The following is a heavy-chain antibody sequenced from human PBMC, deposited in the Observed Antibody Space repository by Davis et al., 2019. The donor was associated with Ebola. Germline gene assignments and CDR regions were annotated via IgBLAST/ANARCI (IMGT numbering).Heavy chain of an antibody. J-gene: IGHJ4*02. Sequence: AASVKVSCKASGGTLSTYAIDWVRQAPGQGLEWMGRIIPMLGIPNYAQRFQGRVTITADNSTSTAYMELSSLRSEDTAMYYCARDLGTAMATEWGQGTLVTVSS. CDR2: IIPMLGIP. CDR3: ARDLGTAMATE. D-gene: IGHD5-18*01. V-gene: IGHV1-69*04. CDR1: GGTLSTYA.